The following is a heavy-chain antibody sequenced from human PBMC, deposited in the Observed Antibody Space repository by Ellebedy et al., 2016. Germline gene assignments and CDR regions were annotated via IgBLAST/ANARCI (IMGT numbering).Heavy chain of an antibody. D-gene: IGHD1-26*01. CDR3: ARRRIVGATTTQYYFDY. Sequence: SETLSLTCTVSGGSISSYYWSWIRQPPGKGLEWIGYIYYSGSTNYNPSLKSRVTISVDTSKNQFSLKLGSVTAADTAVYYCARRRIVGATTTQYYFDYWGQGTLVTVSS. CDR1: GGSISSYY. CDR2: IYYSGST. V-gene: IGHV4-59*08. J-gene: IGHJ4*02.